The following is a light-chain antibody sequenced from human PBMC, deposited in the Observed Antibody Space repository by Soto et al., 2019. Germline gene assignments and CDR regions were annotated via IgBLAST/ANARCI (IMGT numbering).Light chain of an antibody. CDR1: SSDVGSYNL. CDR3: CSYAGSSTYV. Sequence: QSFLTQPASVSGSAGQSITISCTGTSSDVGSYNLVSWYQQHPGKAPKLMIYEGSKRPSGVSNRFSGSKSGNTASLTIPGLQAEDEADYYCCSYAGSSTYVFGTGTKVTVL. CDR2: EGS. V-gene: IGLV2-23*01. J-gene: IGLJ1*01.